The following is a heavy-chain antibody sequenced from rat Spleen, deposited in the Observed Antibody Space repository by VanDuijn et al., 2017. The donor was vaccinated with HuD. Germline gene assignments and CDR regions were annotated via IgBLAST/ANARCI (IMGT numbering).Heavy chain of an antibody. CDR1: GFSLTSYH. V-gene: IGHV2-43*01. CDR3: ARGVYYGLLLGY. D-gene: IGHD1-6*01. Sequence: QVQLKESGPGLVQPSQTLSLTCTVSGFSLTSYHVSWVRQPPGKGLEWMGVIWTGGSTAYNSLLKSRLRISRDTSKSQVLLKMSSLQTEDTAMYFCARGVYYGLLLGYWGQGVMVTVSS. CDR2: IWTGGST. J-gene: IGHJ2*01.